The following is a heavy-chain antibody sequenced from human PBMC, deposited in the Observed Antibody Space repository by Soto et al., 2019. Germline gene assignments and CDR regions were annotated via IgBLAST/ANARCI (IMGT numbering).Heavy chain of an antibody. V-gene: IGHV1-18*01. Sequence: ASVKVSCKASGYTFRSYGISWVRQAPGQGLEWMGWISAYNGNTNYAQKLQGRVTMTTDTSTSTAYMELRSLRSDDTAMYYCARDRGQDIIVVPAAPGDYYYYYMDVWGKGTTVTVSS. CDR3: ARDRGQDIIVVPAAPGDYYYYYMDV. CDR1: GYTFRSYG. D-gene: IGHD2-2*01. J-gene: IGHJ6*03. CDR2: ISAYNGNT.